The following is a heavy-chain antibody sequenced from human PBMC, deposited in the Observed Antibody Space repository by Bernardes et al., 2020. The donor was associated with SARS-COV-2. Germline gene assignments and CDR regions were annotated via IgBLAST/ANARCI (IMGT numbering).Heavy chain of an antibody. J-gene: IGHJ4*02. CDR1: GLSVSGYY. D-gene: IGHD2-21*02. V-gene: IGHV3-53*01. CDR2: IENSQVGGYT. CDR3: AKDYCDSDCDFFDH. Sequence: GGSLRLSCAASGLSVSGYYMSWVRQVPGKGLECVSVIENSQVGGYTYYADSVQGRFTISRDISKNTVYLQMNTLRAGDTAIYYCAKDYCDSDCDFFDHWGQGTLVTVSS.